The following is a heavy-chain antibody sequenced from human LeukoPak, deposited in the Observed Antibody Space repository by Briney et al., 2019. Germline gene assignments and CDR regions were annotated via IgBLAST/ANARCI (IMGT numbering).Heavy chain of an antibody. J-gene: IGHJ4*02. V-gene: IGHV3-74*01. CDR3: ARGPPGYRVGDY. Sequence: RGSLRLSCATSGFTFNNYWVHWVRQAPGKGLVWVSDINTDGTTIHYADSVRGRFTISRDNAKSTVFLQMNSLRVEDTAFYYCARGPPGYRVGDYWGPGTLVTVSS. CDR2: INTDGTTI. CDR1: GFTFNNYW. D-gene: IGHD2-2*03.